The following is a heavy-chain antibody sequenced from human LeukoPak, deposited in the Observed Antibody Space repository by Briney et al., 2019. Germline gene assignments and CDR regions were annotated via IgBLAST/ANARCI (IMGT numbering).Heavy chain of an antibody. CDR3: AKGYRYSSSWLWGPFDY. V-gene: IGHV3-30*18. Sequence: PGGSLRLSCAASGFTFSSYVMHWVRQAPGKGLEWVAVISYDGSNKYYADSVKGRFTISRDNSKNTLYLQMNSLRAEDTAVYYCAKGYRYSSSWLWGPFDYWGQGILVTVSS. CDR2: ISYDGSNK. D-gene: IGHD6-13*01. CDR1: GFTFSSYV. J-gene: IGHJ4*02.